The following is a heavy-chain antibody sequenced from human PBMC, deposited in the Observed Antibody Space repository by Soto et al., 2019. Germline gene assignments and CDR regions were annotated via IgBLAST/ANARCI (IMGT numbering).Heavy chain of an antibody. CDR2: VYYSGST. V-gene: IGHV4-31*03. CDR1: GGSIRSGGYY. Sequence: QVQLQESGPGLVKPSQTLSLTCTVSGGSIRSGGYYWSWIRQHPGKGLEWIGYVYYSGSTYYNPSLKSRVTISVDTSKNQFSLKRSSVTAADTAVYYCARGWPPGNPSIDYWGQGTLVTVSS. CDR3: ARGWPPGNPSIDY. J-gene: IGHJ4*02.